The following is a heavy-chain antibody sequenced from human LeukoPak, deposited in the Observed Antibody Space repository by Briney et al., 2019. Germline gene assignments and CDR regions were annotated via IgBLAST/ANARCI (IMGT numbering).Heavy chain of an antibody. Sequence: ASVTVSCKASGYTFTGYYMHWVRQAPGQGLEWMGWINPNSGGTNYAQKFQGWVTMTRDTSISTAYMELSRLRSDDTAVYYCARVAHLGATRTAQYYFDYWGQGTLVTVSS. V-gene: IGHV1-2*04. CDR2: INPNSGGT. D-gene: IGHD1-26*01. CDR1: GYTFTGYY. CDR3: ARVAHLGATRTAQYYFDY. J-gene: IGHJ4*02.